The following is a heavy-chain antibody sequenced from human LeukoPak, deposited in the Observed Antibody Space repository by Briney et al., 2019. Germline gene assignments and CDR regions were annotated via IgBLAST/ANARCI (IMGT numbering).Heavy chain of an antibody. Sequence: SETLSLTCTVSGGSISSGGHYWSWIRQHPGKGLDWIGYIYYSGSTYYNPSLKSRVTISVDTSKNQFSLKLSSVTAADTAVYYCARRGNGDYGTNVHFDPWGQGTLVTVSS. V-gene: IGHV4-31*03. D-gene: IGHD4-17*01. CDR1: GGSISSGGHY. CDR3: ARRGNGDYGTNVHFDP. CDR2: IYYSGST. J-gene: IGHJ5*02.